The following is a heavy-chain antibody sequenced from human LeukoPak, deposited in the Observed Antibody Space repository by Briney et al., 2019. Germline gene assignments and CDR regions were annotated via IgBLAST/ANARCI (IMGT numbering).Heavy chain of an antibody. CDR3: VKGPRPDITVAHTVEN. CDR1: GFIFSNYA. J-gene: IGHJ4*02. V-gene: IGHV3-23*01. Sequence: PGGSLILCCAASGFIFSNYAMSWVRQVPGRGLEWVSTISSRGDSTYVADSVKGRFTISRDNSKNSLYLQMNTVRAEDTAVYYCVKGPRPDITVAHTVENWGQGTLVTVSS. CDR2: ISSRGDST. D-gene: IGHD6-19*01.